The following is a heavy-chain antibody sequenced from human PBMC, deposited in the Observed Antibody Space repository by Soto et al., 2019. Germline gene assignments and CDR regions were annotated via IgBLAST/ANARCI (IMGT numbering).Heavy chain of an antibody. J-gene: IGHJ5*02. CDR2: ISLYSDGT. CDR3: ARVVPGAEAWFGP. V-gene: IGHV1-18*01. Sequence: QVQLVQSGGEVKRPGASVKVSCKTSGYTFSNYGITWVRQAPRQPLEWLGWISLYSDGTSYAQKFRRRVSMTTDTSTTTAYMELRSLRSDDTAVYYCARVVPGAEAWFGPWGQGTLVTVSS. CDR1: GYTFSNYG.